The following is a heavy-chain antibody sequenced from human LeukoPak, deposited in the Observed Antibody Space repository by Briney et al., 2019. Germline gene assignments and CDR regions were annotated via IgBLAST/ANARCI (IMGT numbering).Heavy chain of an antibody. CDR2: INAGNGNT. Sequence: ASVKVSCKASGYTFTSYAMHWVRQAPGQRLEWMGWINAGNGNTKYSQKFQGRVTITRDTSASTAYMELSSLRSEDTAVYYCASMTTAMVSRPYYYGMDVWGQGTTVTVSS. CDR1: GYTFTSYA. V-gene: IGHV1-3*01. CDR3: ASMTTAMVSRPYYYGMDV. J-gene: IGHJ6*02. D-gene: IGHD5-18*01.